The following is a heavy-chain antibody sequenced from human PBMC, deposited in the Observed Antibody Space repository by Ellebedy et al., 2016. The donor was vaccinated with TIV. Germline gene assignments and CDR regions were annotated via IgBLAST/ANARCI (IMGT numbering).Heavy chain of an antibody. CDR3: VRGASDWRGTDF. Sequence: GESLKISCAASGFTFSAYWMHWVRQAPGKGLVWVSLIDSDGIGTYYADSVKGRFTISRDNAKNTLYLQLSSLRAEDTAVYFCVRGASDWRGTDFWGPGTLVTVSS. J-gene: IGHJ4*02. CDR1: GFTFSAYW. V-gene: IGHV3-74*01. CDR2: IDSDGIGT. D-gene: IGHD2-21*02.